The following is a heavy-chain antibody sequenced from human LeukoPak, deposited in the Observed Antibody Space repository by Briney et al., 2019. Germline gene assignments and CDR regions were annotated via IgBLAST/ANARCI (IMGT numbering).Heavy chain of an antibody. V-gene: IGHV3-74*01. CDR1: GFTFSSYW. CDR2: INSDGSST. Sequence: GGSLRLSCATSGFTFSSYWMHWVRQAPGKGLVWFSRINSDGSSTSYADSEKGRFTISRDNAKNTLYLQMNSLRGEDTAVYYCGTSTKGHNYVDYWGQGTLVTVSS. CDR3: GTSTKGHNYVDY. D-gene: IGHD5-24*01. J-gene: IGHJ4*02.